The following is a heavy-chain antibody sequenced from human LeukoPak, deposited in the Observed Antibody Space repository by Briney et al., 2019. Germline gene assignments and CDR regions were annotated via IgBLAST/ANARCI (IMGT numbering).Heavy chain of an antibody. CDR3: ARDGITMVRGVISSSLSYYYMDV. Sequence: SVKVSCKASGGTFSSYAISWVRQAPGQGLEWMGGIIPIFGTANYAQKFQGRVTITADESTSTAYMELSSLRFEDTAVYHCARDGITMVRGVISSSLSYYYMDVWGKGTTVTVSS. D-gene: IGHD3-10*01. CDR1: GGTFSSYA. CDR2: IIPIFGTA. V-gene: IGHV1-69*01. J-gene: IGHJ6*03.